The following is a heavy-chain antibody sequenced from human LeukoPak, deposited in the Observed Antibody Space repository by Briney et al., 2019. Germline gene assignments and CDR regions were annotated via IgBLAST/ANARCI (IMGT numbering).Heavy chain of an antibody. CDR3: AKDQERWFDP. Sequence: GGSLRLSCAASGFTFSNYAMGWARQAPGKGLEWVSVISGSGGSTDYADSVKGRFTISRDNSENTLYLQMNSLRAEDTAVYYCAKDQERWFDPWGQGTLVTVSS. J-gene: IGHJ5*02. CDR1: GFTFSNYA. CDR2: ISGSGGST. V-gene: IGHV3-23*01. D-gene: IGHD6-25*01.